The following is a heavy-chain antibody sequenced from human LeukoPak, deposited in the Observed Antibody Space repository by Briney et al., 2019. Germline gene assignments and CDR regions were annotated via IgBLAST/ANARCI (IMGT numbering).Heavy chain of an antibody. D-gene: IGHD5-12*01. J-gene: IGHJ4*02. Sequence: PGGSLRLSCAASGFTFSSYSMNWVRQAPGKGLEWVSSISSSSSYIYYADSVKGRFTISRDNAKNSLYLQMNSLRAEDTAVYYCARGRVATLNLDFDYWGQGTLVTVSS. CDR2: ISSSSSYI. V-gene: IGHV3-21*01. CDR1: GFTFSSYS. CDR3: ARGRVATLNLDFDY.